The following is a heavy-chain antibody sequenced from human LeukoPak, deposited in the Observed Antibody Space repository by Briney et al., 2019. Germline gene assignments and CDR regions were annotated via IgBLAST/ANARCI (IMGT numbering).Heavy chain of an antibody. CDR3: AKDLTIYSSGWTPFDY. V-gene: IGHV3-30*18. D-gene: IGHD6-19*01. CDR1: GFTFSSYG. Sequence: PGRSLRLSCAASGFTFSSYGMHWVRQAPGKGLEWVAVISYDGSNKYYADSVKGRFTISRDNSKNTLYLQMNSLRAEDTAVYYCAKDLTIYSSGWTPFDYWAREPWSPSPQ. CDR2: ISYDGSNK. J-gene: IGHJ4*02.